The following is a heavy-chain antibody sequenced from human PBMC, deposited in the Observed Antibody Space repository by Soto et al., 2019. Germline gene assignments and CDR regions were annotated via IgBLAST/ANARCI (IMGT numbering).Heavy chain of an antibody. CDR2: ISSSSGST. CDR1: GFTFSNYA. Sequence: EVQLLESGGGLVQPGGSLRLSCAVSGFTFSNYAMSWVRQAPGKGLEWVSSISSSSGSTYYADSVKGRFTISRDNSKNTLYLQMNSLRAEDTAVYYCAKDQDYYGSGSYWAYGMDVWGQGTTVTVSS. CDR3: AKDQDYYGSGSYWAYGMDV. J-gene: IGHJ6*02. V-gene: IGHV3-23*01. D-gene: IGHD3-10*01.